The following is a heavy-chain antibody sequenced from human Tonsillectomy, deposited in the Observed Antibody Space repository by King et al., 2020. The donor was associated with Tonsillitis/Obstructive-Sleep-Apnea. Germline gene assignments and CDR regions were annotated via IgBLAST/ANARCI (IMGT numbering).Heavy chain of an antibody. D-gene: IGHD5-18*01. Sequence: VQLVESGGGLVKPGGSLRLSCAASGFTFSDYYMTWIRQAPGKGLEWVSYISSAGSTIYYADSVTGRFTISRDNAKNSLYLQMNSLRAEDTAVYYCARETRVDTSMVGGDYWGQGTLVTVSS. CDR3: ARETRVDTSMVGGDY. V-gene: IGHV3-11*01. CDR2: ISSAGSTI. J-gene: IGHJ4*02. CDR1: GFTFSDYY.